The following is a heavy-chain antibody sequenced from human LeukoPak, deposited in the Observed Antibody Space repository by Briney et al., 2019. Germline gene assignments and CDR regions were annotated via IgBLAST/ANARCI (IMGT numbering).Heavy chain of an antibody. CDR3: ARHFIDEQQYFDWLLTDY. CDR2: FCYSGST. V-gene: IGHV4-39*01. D-gene: IGHD3-9*01. CDR1: GISISKSNNC. Sequence: PSETLSLTCIVSGISISKSNNCWGWIRQTPRKGLEWIGSFCYSGSTYYNPSLQSRVTVSVDTSQNQFSLKLNSVTAADTAVYYCARHFIDEQQYFDWLLTDYWGQGTPVTVSS. J-gene: IGHJ4*02.